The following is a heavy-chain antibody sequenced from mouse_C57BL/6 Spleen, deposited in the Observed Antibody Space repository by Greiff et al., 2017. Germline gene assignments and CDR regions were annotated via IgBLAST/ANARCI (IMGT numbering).Heavy chain of an antibody. CDR2: IYPGSGNT. J-gene: IGHJ2*01. Sequence: QVQLQQSGAELVRPGASVKLSCKASGYTFTDYYINWVKQRPGQGLEWIARIYPGSGNTYYNEKFKGKATLTAEKSSSTAYMQLSSLTSEDSAVYFCARGDYYGSFYYFDYWGQGTTLTVSS. CDR3: ARGDYYGSFYYFDY. D-gene: IGHD1-1*01. CDR1: GYTFTDYY. V-gene: IGHV1-76*01.